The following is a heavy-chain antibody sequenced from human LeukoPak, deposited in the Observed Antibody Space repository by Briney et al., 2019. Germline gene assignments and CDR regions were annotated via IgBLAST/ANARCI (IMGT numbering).Heavy chain of an antibody. D-gene: IGHD6-19*01. Sequence: SETLSLTCAVSGYSISSGYYWGWIRQPPGKGLEWIGEINHSGSTNYNPSLESRVTISVDTSKNQFSLKLSSVTAADTAVYYCARVGSGWAYYYYGMDVWGQGTTVTVSS. V-gene: IGHV4-38-2*01. CDR3: ARVGSGWAYYYYGMDV. J-gene: IGHJ6*02. CDR2: INHSGST. CDR1: GYSISSGYY.